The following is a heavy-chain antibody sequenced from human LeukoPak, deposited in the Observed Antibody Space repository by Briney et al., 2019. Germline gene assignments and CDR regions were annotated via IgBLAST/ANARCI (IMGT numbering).Heavy chain of an antibody. CDR1: GFIFSNYG. Sequence: GGSLRLSCAASGFIFSNYGMHWVRQAPGKGLEWVAVIWYDGSNKYYADSVKGRFTISRDNAKNSLYLHMSSLRAEDTGVYCCARDRAGAQNWVALDPWGQGTLVTVSS. J-gene: IGHJ5*02. CDR3: ARDRAGAQNWVALDP. CDR2: IWYDGSNK. D-gene: IGHD7-27*01. V-gene: IGHV3-33*01.